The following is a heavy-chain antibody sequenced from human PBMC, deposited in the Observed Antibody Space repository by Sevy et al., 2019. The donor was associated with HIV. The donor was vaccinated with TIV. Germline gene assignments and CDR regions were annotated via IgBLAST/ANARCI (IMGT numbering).Heavy chain of an antibody. CDR3: SRVRMSTVTTSDY. CDR1: GFTFGDYA. D-gene: IGHD4-17*01. CDR2: IRIKAYGGTT. V-gene: IGHV3-49*03. Sequence: GGSLRLSCTASGFTFGDYAMSWFRQALGKGLEWVGFIRIKAYGGTTEYAASVKGRFTISRDDSKSIAYLQMNSLKTEDTAVYYCSRVRMSTVTTSDYWGQGTLVTVSS. J-gene: IGHJ4*02.